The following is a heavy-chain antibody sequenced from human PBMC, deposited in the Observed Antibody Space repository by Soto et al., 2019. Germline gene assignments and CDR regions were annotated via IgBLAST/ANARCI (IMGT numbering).Heavy chain of an antibody. Sequence: QLQLQESGSGLVKTSETLSLTCTVSGASISYGGFSWSWIRQSPGKGLEWIGYISHLESTYFHPSFKSRFTMSIDRTRNHFSLKLSSVTAADMAVYYCARGGGYDSFDYWGQGVLVTVSS. CDR2: ISHLEST. CDR3: ARGGGYDSFDY. CDR1: GASISYGGFS. V-gene: IGHV4-30-2*06. J-gene: IGHJ4*02. D-gene: IGHD5-12*01.